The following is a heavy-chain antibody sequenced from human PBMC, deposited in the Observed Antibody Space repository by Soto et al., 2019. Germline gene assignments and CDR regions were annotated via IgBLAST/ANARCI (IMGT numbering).Heavy chain of an antibody. V-gene: IGHV1-3*01. D-gene: IGHD4-17*01. J-gene: IGHJ3*02. CDR1: GYTFTSYA. Sequence: ASVKVSCKASGYTFTSYAMHWVRQAPGQRLEWMGWINAGNGNTKYSQKFQGRVTITRDTSASTAYMELSSLRSEDTAVYYCARSYGVSDDAFDIWGQGTMVTVSS. CDR3: ARSYGVSDDAFDI. CDR2: INAGNGNT.